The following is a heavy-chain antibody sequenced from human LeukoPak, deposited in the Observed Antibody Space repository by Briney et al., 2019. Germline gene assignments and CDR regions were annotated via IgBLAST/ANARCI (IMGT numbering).Heavy chain of an antibody. CDR2: IYSGGST. Sequence: GGSLRLSCAASGFXFSTSAMSWVRQAPGKGLEWVSVIYSGGSTYYADSVKGRFTISRDNSKSTLYLQMNSLRAEDTAVYYCARGYCSGGSCSGGFDYWGQGTRVTVSS. J-gene: IGHJ4*02. V-gene: IGHV3-66*01. CDR1: GFXFSTSA. D-gene: IGHD2-15*01. CDR3: ARGYCSGGSCSGGFDY.